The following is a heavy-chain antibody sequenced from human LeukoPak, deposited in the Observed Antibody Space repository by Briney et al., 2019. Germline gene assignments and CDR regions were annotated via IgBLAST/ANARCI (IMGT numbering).Heavy chain of an antibody. V-gene: IGHV3-23*01. CDR3: AKDGLYYDGSEHVYYFDS. D-gene: IGHD3-22*01. Sequence: GGSLRLSCAASGFTFSRPAMTWVRQGPGTGLEFVASIIYSGGATYYADSVKGRFTISRDNSKNTLYLQMNSLRAEDTALYYCAKDGLYYDGSEHVYYFDSWGQGTLVTVSS. CDR2: IIYSGGAT. J-gene: IGHJ4*02. CDR1: GFTFSRPA.